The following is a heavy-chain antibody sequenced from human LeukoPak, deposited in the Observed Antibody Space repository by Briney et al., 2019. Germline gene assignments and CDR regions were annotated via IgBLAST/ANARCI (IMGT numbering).Heavy chain of an antibody. J-gene: IGHJ3*02. V-gene: IGHV4-30-2*01. Sequence: SETLSLTCAVSGGSISSGGYSWSWIRQPPGKGLEWIGYIYHSGSTYYNPSLKSRVTISVDRSKNQFSLKLSSVTAADTAVYYCARVWAGDSYGYRTHAFDIWGQGTMVTVSS. CDR3: ARVWAGDSYGYRTHAFDI. D-gene: IGHD5-18*01. CDR1: GGSISSGGYS. CDR2: IYHSGST.